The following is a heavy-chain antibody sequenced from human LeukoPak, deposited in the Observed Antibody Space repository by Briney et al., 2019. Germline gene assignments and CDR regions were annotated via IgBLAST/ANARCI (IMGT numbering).Heavy chain of an antibody. D-gene: IGHD3-10*01. J-gene: IGHJ4*02. CDR2: MSADSATT. CDR1: GFTFSSYN. V-gene: IGHV3-23*01. Sequence: GGSLRLSCAASGFTFSSYNMNWVRQAPGKGLEWVSVMSADSATTFYADSVKGRFTISRDNAKNTVFLQMSSLRAEDTALYYCARKSASGNYPLDYWGQGTLVTVSS. CDR3: ARKSASGNYPLDY.